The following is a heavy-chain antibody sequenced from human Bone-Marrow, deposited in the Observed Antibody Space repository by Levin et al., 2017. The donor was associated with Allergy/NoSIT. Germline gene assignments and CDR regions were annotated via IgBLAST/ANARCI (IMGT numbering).Heavy chain of an antibody. J-gene: IGHJ6*02. Sequence: GESLKISCAASGFTFSSYGMHWVRQAPGKGLEWVAVISYDGSNKYYADSVKGRFTISRDNSKNTLYLQMNSLRAEDTAVYYCAKDRASPKTDLYCISTSCPERYYYYGMDVWGQGTTVTVSS. D-gene: IGHD2-2*01. CDR3: AKDRASPKTDLYCISTSCPERYYYYGMDV. CDR1: GFTFSSYG. CDR2: ISYDGSNK. V-gene: IGHV3-30*18.